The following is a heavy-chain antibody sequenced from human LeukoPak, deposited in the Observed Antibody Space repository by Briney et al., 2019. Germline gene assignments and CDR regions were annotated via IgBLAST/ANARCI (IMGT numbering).Heavy chain of an antibody. Sequence: SETLSLTCTVSGGSISSYYWSWIRQPPGKGLEWIGYIYYSGSTNYNPSLKSRVAISVDTSKNQFSLKLSSVTAADTAVYYCARGQGGYDLLLFDYWGQGTLVTVSS. J-gene: IGHJ4*02. V-gene: IGHV4-59*01. D-gene: IGHD5-12*01. CDR1: GGSISSYY. CDR3: ARGQGGYDLLLFDY. CDR2: IYYSGST.